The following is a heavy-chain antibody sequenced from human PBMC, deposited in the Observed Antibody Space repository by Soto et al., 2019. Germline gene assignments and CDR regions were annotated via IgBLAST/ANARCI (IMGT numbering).Heavy chain of an antibody. D-gene: IGHD6-19*01. Sequence: EVQLVESGGGLVQPGGSLKLSCAASGFTFSASPMHWVRQASGKGLEWVGRIRGKADNYATAYAASVKGRFTISRDDSKHTAYLQMNSLITEDTAIYYCTRLHHSSSGCDYWGQGTLVTVSS. CDR2: IRGKADNYAT. CDR1: GFTFSASP. J-gene: IGHJ4*02. V-gene: IGHV3-73*01. CDR3: TRLHHSSSGCDY.